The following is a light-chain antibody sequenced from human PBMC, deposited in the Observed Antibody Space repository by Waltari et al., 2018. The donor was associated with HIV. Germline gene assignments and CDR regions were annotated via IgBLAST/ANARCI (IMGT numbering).Light chain of an antibody. CDR1: QSISSW. Sequence: DIQMPQSPSTLSASVGARVTITCRASQSISSWLAWYQQKPGKAPKLLIQKASSLESGVPSRFSGSGSGTEFTLTISSLQPDDFATYYCQQYNSYLYTFGQGTKLEIK. CDR3: QQYNSYLYT. V-gene: IGKV1-5*03. J-gene: IGKJ2*01. CDR2: KAS.